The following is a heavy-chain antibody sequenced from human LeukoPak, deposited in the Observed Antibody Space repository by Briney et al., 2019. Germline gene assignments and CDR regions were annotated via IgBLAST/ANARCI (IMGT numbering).Heavy chain of an antibody. CDR3: ATSSLAVAKAGYFDY. CDR1: GGSISSSSYY. Sequence: SETLSLTCTVSGGSISSSSYYWGWIRQPPGKGLEWIGSIYYSGSTYYNPSLKSRVTISVDTSKNQFSLKLSSVTAADTAVYYCATSSLAVAKAGYFDYWGQGTLVTVSS. J-gene: IGHJ4*02. D-gene: IGHD6-19*01. CDR2: IYYSGST. V-gene: IGHV4-39*01.